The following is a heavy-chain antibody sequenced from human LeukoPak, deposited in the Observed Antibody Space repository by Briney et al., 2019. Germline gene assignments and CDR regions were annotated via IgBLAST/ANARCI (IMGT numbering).Heavy chain of an antibody. Sequence: PSETLSLTCTVSGVSISSYYWSWLRQPPGKGLEWIGYIYYSGSTNYNPSLKSRVTISVDTSKNQFSLKLSSVTAADTAVYYCARAQLLWFGGPYDYWGQGTLVTVSS. CDR3: ARAQLLWFGGPYDY. CDR2: IYYSGST. CDR1: GVSISSYY. V-gene: IGHV4-59*01. J-gene: IGHJ4*02. D-gene: IGHD3-10*01.